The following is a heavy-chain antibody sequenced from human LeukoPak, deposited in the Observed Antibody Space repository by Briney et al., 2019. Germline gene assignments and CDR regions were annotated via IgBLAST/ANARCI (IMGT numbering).Heavy chain of an antibody. CDR2: IYHSGST. V-gene: IGHV4-30-2*01. Sequence: SETLSLTCAVSGGSISSGGYSWSWIRQPPGKGLEWFGYIYHSGSTYYNPSLKSRVTITVDRSKNQFSLKLSSVTAADTAVYYCARARGKGYYYGMDVWGQGTTVTVSS. CDR1: GGSISSGGYS. J-gene: IGHJ6*02. D-gene: IGHD4-23*01. CDR3: ARARGKGYYYGMDV.